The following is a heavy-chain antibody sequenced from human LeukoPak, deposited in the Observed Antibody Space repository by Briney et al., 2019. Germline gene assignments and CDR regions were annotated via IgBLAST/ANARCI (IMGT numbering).Heavy chain of an antibody. CDR2: ISSSSSTI. J-gene: IGHJ4*02. D-gene: IGHD6-6*01. V-gene: IGHV3-48*04. Sequence: GGSLRLSCAASGFTFSSYSMNWVRQAPGKGLEWVSYISSSSSTIYYADSVKGRFTISRDNAKNSLYLQMNSLRAEDTALYYCARVHKSIAARGFDYWGQGTLVTVSS. CDR3: ARVHKSIAARGFDY. CDR1: GFTFSSYS.